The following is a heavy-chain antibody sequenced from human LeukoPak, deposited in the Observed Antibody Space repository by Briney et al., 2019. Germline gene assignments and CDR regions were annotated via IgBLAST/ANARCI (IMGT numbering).Heavy chain of an antibody. V-gene: IGHV3-23*01. CDR2: ISGSGAGT. CDR1: GFTFSSYW. D-gene: IGHD1-26*01. J-gene: IGHJ4*02. CDR3: AKQIVGSTHDY. Sequence: PGGSLRLSCAASGFTFSSYWMHWVRQAPGKGLEWVSTISGSGAGTYYADSVKGRFTISRDNSKNTLSLQMNSLRAEDTAIYYCAKQIVGSTHDYWGQGTLVTVSS.